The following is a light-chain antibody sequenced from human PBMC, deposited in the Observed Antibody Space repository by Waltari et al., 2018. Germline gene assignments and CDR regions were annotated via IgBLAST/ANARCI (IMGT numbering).Light chain of an antibody. CDR1: QGISSW. V-gene: IGKV1-12*01. CDR3: QQYNSAPFT. CDR2: KAS. Sequence: DIQMTQSPSSLSASVGDRVTITCRASQGISSWLAWYQQKPGKVPKLLISKASSLQSGVPSRFSGSVSGTDFTLTISSLQPEDFATYYCQQYNSAPFTFGPGTKLDIK. J-gene: IGKJ3*01.